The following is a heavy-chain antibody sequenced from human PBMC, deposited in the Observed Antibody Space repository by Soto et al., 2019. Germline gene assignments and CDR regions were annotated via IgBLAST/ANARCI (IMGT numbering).Heavy chain of an antibody. V-gene: IGHV4-39*01. D-gene: IGHD3-10*01. CDR2: IYYSGST. CDR3: ERVTKVVNYYFDY. CDR1: GGSISSSSYY. Sequence: SETLSLTCTASGGSISSSSYYWGWIRQPPGKGLEWIGSIYYSGSTYYNPSLKSRVTISVDTSKNQFSLKLSSVTAADTAVYYCERVTKVVNYYFDYWGQGTLVTVSS. J-gene: IGHJ4*02.